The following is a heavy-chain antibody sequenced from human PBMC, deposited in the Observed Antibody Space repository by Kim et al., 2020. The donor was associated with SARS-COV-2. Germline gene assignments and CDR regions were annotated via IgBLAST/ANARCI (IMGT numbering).Heavy chain of an antibody. CDR3: ARESRSFYYDSSGYYYVYFDY. J-gene: IGHJ4*02. CDR2: INHSGST. Sequence: SETLSLTCAVYGGSFSGYYWSWIRQPPGKGLEWIGEINHSGSTNYNPSLKSRVTISVDKSKNQFSLKLSSVTAADTAVYYCARESRSFYYDSSGYYYVYFDYWGQGTLVTVSS. V-gene: IGHV4-34*01. D-gene: IGHD3-22*01. CDR1: GGSFSGYY.